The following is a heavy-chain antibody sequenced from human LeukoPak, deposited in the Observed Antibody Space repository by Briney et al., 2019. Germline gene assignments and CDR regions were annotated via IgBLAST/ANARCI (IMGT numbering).Heavy chain of an antibody. Sequence: PSETLSLTCAVYGGSFSGYYWSWIRQPPGKGLEWIGEINHSGSTNYNPSLKSRVTISVDTSKNQSSLKLSSVTAADTAVYYCARGTRDPGGSGRIGGRVYYYYGMDVWGQGTTVTVSS. J-gene: IGHJ6*02. CDR3: ARGTRDPGGSGRIGGRVYYYYGMDV. V-gene: IGHV4-34*01. D-gene: IGHD3-10*01. CDR2: INHSGST. CDR1: GGSFSGYY.